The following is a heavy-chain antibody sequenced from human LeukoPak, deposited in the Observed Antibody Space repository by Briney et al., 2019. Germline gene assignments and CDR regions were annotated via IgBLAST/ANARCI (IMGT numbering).Heavy chain of an antibody. D-gene: IGHD1-1*01. CDR3: ASIRGGNGYYYGMDV. J-gene: IGHJ6*02. CDR2: IWYDGSNK. Sequence: GGSLRLSCAASGFTFSSHGMHWVRQAPGKGLEWVAVIWYDGSNKYYADSVKGRFTISRDNSKNTLYLQMNSLRAEDTAVYYCASIRGGNGYYYGMDVWGQGTTVTVSS. V-gene: IGHV3-33*01. CDR1: GFTFSSHG.